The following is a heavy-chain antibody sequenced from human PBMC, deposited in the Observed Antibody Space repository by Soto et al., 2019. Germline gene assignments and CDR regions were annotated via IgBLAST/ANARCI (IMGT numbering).Heavy chain of an antibody. CDR3: AKDLRGIAVAGTYFQH. V-gene: IGHV3-30*18. CDR2: ISYDGSNK. D-gene: IGHD6-19*01. CDR1: GFTFSSYG. J-gene: IGHJ1*01. Sequence: GGSLRLSCAASGFTFSSYGMHWVRQAPGKGLEWVAVISYDGSNKYYADSVKGRFTISRDNYKNTLYLQMNSLRAEDTAVYYCAKDLRGIAVAGTYFQHWGQGTLVTVSS.